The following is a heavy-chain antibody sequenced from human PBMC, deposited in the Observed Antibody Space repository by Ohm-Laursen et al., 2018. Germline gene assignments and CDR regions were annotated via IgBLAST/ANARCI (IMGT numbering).Heavy chain of an antibody. V-gene: IGHV3-7*04. CDR2: IKQGGSEK. CDR3: SGGTGWTESD. Sequence: SLRLSCTASGFTFRRYWMNWVRQAPGKGPEWVANIKQGGSEKNYVDSVKGRFTISRDKAENLLYLQMNSLRGEDTAVYYCSGGTGWTESDWGQGTLVTVSS. CDR1: GFTFRRYW. D-gene: IGHD1-14*01. J-gene: IGHJ4*02.